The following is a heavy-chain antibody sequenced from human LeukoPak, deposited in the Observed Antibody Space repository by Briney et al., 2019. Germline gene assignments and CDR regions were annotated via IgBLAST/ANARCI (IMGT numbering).Heavy chain of an antibody. D-gene: IGHD3-3*01. CDR3: ARDFTSGAFDI. CDR1: GFTFSSYG. J-gene: IGHJ3*02. Sequence: PGGSLRLSCAASGFTFSSYGMHRVRQAPGKGLEWVAVIWYDGSNKYYADTVKGRFTISRDNSKNKLYLQMNSLRAEDTAVYYCARDFTSGAFDIWGQGTMVTVSS. V-gene: IGHV3-33*01. CDR2: IWYDGSNK.